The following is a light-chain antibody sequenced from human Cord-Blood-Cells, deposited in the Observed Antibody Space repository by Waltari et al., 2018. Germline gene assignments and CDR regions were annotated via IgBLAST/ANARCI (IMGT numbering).Light chain of an antibody. Sequence: SYVLTQPPSVSVAPGKTARITWGGNNIGSKRLHWYQQKPDQAPVLVVYDDSDRPSGIPERFSGSNSGNTATLTISRVEAGDEADYYCQVWDSSSDHYVFGTGTKVTVL. CDR2: DDS. J-gene: IGLJ1*01. CDR3: QVWDSSSDHYV. V-gene: IGLV3-21*03. CDR1: NIGSKR.